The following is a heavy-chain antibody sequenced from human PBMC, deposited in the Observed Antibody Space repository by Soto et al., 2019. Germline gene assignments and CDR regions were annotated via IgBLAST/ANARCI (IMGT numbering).Heavy chain of an antibody. Sequence: SETLSLTCTVSAASFSKYYWSWIRQPPGKGLEWIGYVYFNGNTNYNPSLKRRVSISIDTSKNQISLNLSSVTAADTAVYYCASVTFGGVVLAHWGQGTPVTVSS. J-gene: IGHJ4*02. CDR1: AASFSKYY. D-gene: IGHD3-16*01. V-gene: IGHV4-59*01. CDR3: ASVTFGGVVLAH. CDR2: VYFNGNT.